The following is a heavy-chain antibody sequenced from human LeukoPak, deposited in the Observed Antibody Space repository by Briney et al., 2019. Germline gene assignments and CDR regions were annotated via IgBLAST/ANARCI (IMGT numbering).Heavy chain of an antibody. Sequence: GGSLRLSCAASGFTFDDYAMHWVRQAPGKGLEWVSGISWNSGSIGYADSVKGRFTISRDNAKNSLYLQMNSLRVEDTALYYCAKDLSSGWYGDAFDIWGQGTMVTVSS. D-gene: IGHD6-19*01. CDR1: GFTFDDYA. CDR3: AKDLSSGWYGDAFDI. CDR2: ISWNSGSI. J-gene: IGHJ3*02. V-gene: IGHV3-9*01.